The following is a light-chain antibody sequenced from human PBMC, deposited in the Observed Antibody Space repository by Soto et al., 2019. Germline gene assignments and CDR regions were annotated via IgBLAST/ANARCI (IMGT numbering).Light chain of an antibody. CDR3: AAWDDSLNGYV. V-gene: IGLV1-44*01. CDR2: SNS. J-gene: IGLJ1*01. CDR1: SSNIGSYT. Sequence: QSVLIQPPSASGTPGQRVTVSCSGGSSNIGSYTVNWYQRLPGAAPKLLIYSNSQRPSGVPDRFSASKSGTSASLAISGLQSEDEAEYYCAAWDDSLNGYVFGPGTKLTVL.